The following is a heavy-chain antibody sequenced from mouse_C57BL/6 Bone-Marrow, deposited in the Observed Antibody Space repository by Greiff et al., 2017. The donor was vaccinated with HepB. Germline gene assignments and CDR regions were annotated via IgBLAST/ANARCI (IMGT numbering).Heavy chain of an antibody. J-gene: IGHJ3*01. V-gene: IGHV1-81*01. CDR1: GYTFTSYG. CDR3: ARYSILFAY. CDR2: IYPRSGNT. Sequence: QVQLQHSGAELARPGASVKLSCKASGYTFTSYGISWVKQRTGQGLEWIGEIYPRSGNTYYNEKFKGKATLTADKSSSTAYMELRSLTSEDSAVYFCARYSILFAYWGQGTLVTVSA. D-gene: IGHD2-5*01.